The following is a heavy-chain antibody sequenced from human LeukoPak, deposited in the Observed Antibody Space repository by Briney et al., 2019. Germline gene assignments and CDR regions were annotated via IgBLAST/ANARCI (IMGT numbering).Heavy chain of an antibody. V-gene: IGHV4-59*01. CDR2: IYYSGST. CDR1: GASISPYY. Sequence: SETLSLTCTVSGASISPYYWSWIRQSPGSGLEWIGYIYYSGSTNYNPSLKSRVTISADTSKNQFSLKLNSVTAADTAVYYCARYLKGWFDPWGQGTLVTVSS. D-gene: IGHD2/OR15-2a*01. J-gene: IGHJ5*02. CDR3: ARYLKGWFDP.